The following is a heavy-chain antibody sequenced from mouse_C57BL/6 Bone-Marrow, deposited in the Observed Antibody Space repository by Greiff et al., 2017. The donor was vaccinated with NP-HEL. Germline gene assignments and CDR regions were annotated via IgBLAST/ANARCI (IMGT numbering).Heavy chain of an antibody. J-gene: IGHJ3*01. CDR3: TRGYSNFAY. Sequence: VQLKESGAELVRPGASVKLSCTASGFNIKDDYMHWVKQRPEQGLEWIGWIDPENGDTEYASKFQGKATITADTSSNTAYLQLSSLTSEDTAVYYCTRGYSNFAYWGQGTLVTVSA. CDR2: IDPENGDT. V-gene: IGHV14-4*01. D-gene: IGHD2-5*01. CDR1: GFNIKDDY.